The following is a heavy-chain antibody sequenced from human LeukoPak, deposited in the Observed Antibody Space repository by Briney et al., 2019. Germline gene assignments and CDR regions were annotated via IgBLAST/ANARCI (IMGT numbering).Heavy chain of an antibody. CDR1: GGSISSYY. V-gene: IGHV4-4*09. Sequence: PSETLSLTCTVSGGSISSYYWSWIRQPPGKGLEWIGYIYTSGSTNYNPSLESRVTISVDTSKNQFSLKLGSVTAADTAVYYCARLSYYDSSLDYWGQGTLVTVSS. J-gene: IGHJ4*02. CDR2: IYTSGST. D-gene: IGHD3-22*01. CDR3: ARLSYYDSSLDY.